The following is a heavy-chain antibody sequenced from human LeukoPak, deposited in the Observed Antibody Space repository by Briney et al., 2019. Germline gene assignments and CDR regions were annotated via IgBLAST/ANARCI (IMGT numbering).Heavy chain of an antibody. V-gene: IGHV4-59*01. Sequence: PSETLLLTCTVPGGSIITYYCSWIRQPPGKGLEWIGSFYYSQSIHCNASLKSRLTMSIDMAKNLLSLKLSSMTAADTALYYCARSSYGYRLNYWGQGTLVTVSS. CDR1: GGSIITYY. D-gene: IGHD5-18*01. J-gene: IGHJ4*02. CDR3: ARSSYGYRLNY. CDR2: FYYSQSI.